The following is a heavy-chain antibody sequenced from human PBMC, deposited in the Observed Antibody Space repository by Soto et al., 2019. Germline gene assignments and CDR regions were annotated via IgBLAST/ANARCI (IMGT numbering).Heavy chain of an antibody. V-gene: IGHV1-69*02. J-gene: IGHJ4*02. CDR1: GGTFSNHI. Sequence: QVQLVQSGAEVKKPGSSVKVSCKASGGTFSNHIITWVRQAPGQGPEWMGRIIPMLDITNYAQKFQGRVTITADKSTTAAYMEVSSLRPEDTAMYYCMKDYPCGSVFSGHNDIDSWGQGTPVTVSS. CDR3: MKDYPCGSVFSGHNDIDS. D-gene: IGHD5-12*01. CDR2: IIPMLDIT.